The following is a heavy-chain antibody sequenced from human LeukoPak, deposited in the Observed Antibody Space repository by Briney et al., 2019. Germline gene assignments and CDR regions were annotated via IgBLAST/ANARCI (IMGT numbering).Heavy chain of an antibody. J-gene: IGHJ6*03. D-gene: IGHD2-2*01. CDR1: GGSISTSLYY. Sequence: SETLSLTCSVSGGSISTSLYYWGWIRQPPGKGLEWIGSIYYSGRTYYNPSLKSRVTISVDTSKNQCSLRLTSVTAADTAVYYCARRYCSGADCYGGDSYYYMDVWGKGTTVTISS. V-gene: IGHV4-39*01. CDR3: ARRYCSGADCYGGDSYYYMDV. CDR2: IYYSGRT.